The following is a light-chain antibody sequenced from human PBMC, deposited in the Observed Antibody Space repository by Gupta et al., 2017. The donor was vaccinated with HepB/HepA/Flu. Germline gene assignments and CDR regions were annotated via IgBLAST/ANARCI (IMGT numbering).Light chain of an antibody. CDR3: ATWDDSLNAYV. V-gene: IGLV1-44*01. Sequence: QPVLTQPPSASGTPGQSVTISCSGSDSNIGSNPVYWYQQVPGTAPKIFIYNNDQRPSGVPDRFSGSRSGTSASLAISGLQSEDEADYDCATWDDSLNAYVFATGTNVAVL. CDR1: DSNIGSNP. J-gene: IGLJ1*01. CDR2: NND.